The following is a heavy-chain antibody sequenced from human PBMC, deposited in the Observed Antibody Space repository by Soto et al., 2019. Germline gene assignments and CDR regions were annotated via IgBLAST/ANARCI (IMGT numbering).Heavy chain of an antibody. V-gene: IGHV5-51*01. Sequence: GESLKISCKGSGYSFTSYWIGWVRQMPGKGLESMGIIYPGDSDTRYSPSFQGQVTISADKSISTAYLQWSSLKASDTAMYYCAKTAAAGKYYYGMDVWGQGTTVTVSS. J-gene: IGHJ6*02. CDR2: IYPGDSDT. CDR1: GYSFTSYW. CDR3: AKTAAAGKYYYGMDV. D-gene: IGHD6-13*01.